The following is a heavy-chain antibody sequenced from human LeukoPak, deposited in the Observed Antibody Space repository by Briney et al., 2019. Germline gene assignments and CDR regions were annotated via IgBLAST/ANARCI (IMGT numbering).Heavy chain of an antibody. J-gene: IGHJ3*02. CDR3: AKDPYFDWLAPGAFDI. Sequence: GGSLRLSCAVSGFTFSSYAMSWVRQAPGKGLEWVSAISGSGGRTYYADSVKGRFTISRDNSENTLYLQMNSLRAEDTAVYYCAKDPYFDWLAPGAFDIWGQGTMVTVSS. CDR1: GFTFSSYA. D-gene: IGHD3-9*01. V-gene: IGHV3-23*01. CDR2: ISGSGGRT.